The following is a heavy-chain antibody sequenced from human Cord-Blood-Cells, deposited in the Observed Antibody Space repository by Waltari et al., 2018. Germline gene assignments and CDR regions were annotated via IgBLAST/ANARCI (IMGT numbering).Heavy chain of an antibody. J-gene: IGHJ2*01. CDR2: INHSGST. CDR3: ARRRTIFDL. Sequence: SLTCAVYGGSFSGYYWSWIHQPPGKGLEWIGEINHSGSTNYNPSLKSRVTISVDTSKNQFSLKLSSVTAADTAVYYCARRRTIFDLWGRGTLVTVSS. V-gene: IGHV4-34*01. CDR1: GGSFSGYY.